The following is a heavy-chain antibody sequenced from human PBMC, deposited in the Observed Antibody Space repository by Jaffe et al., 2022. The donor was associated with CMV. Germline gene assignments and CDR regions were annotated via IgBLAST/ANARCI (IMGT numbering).Heavy chain of an antibody. CDR2: IYPGDSDT. CDR3: ARPLRKKGLFPNKGIVVEDHDAFDI. D-gene: IGHD3-22*01. V-gene: IGHV5-51*01. Sequence: EVQLVQSGAEVKKPGESLKISCKGSGYSFTSYWIGWVRQMPGKGLEWMGIIYPGDSDTRYSPSFQGQVTISADKSISTAYLQWSSLKASDTAMYYCARPLRKKGLFPNKGIVVEDHDAFDIWGQGTMVTVSS. J-gene: IGHJ3*02. CDR1: GYSFTSYW.